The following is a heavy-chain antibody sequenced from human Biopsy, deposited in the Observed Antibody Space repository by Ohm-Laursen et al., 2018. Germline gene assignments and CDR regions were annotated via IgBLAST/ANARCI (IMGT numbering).Heavy chain of an antibody. J-gene: IGHJ2*01. V-gene: IGHV4-59*01. Sequence: TLSLTCSVSGDSISSYYWSWIRQPPGKGLEWIGYVYYTGSTDYNPSLQSRVTISVDTSKNHFSLRLRSVTPADTAIYYCARDRGFYSDRTVPGYFDLWGRGALVTVSS. CDR3: ARDRGFYSDRTVPGYFDL. CDR1: GDSISSYY. CDR2: VYYTGST. D-gene: IGHD3-22*01.